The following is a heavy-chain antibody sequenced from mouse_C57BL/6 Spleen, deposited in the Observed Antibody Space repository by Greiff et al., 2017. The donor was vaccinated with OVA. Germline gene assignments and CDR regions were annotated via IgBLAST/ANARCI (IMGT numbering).Heavy chain of an antibody. Sequence: VQRVESGPGLVAPSQSLSISCTASGFSLTSYGVHWVRQPPGKGLEWLVVIWSDGSSTYNSAPKSRLSISKDNAKSQVFLKMNSLQTDDTAMYYCARPPYDYGYAMDYWGQGTSVTVSS. D-gene: IGHD2-4*01. CDR2: IWSDGSS. J-gene: IGHJ4*01. V-gene: IGHV2-6*03. CDR1: GFSLTSYG. CDR3: ARPPYDYGYAMDY.